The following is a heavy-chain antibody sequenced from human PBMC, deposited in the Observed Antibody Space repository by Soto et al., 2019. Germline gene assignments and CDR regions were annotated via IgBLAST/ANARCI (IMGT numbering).Heavy chain of an antibody. CDR3: AKEDSGFSGYMDV. D-gene: IGHD3-10*01. CDR1: GFTFYNHG. V-gene: IGHV3-9*01. Sequence: EVQLVESGGGLVQPGRSLRLSCVASGFTFYNHGMHWVRQAPGRGLEWVSGITWSSDSMGYADSVKGRFTISRDNGKNSLYLQMNSLRPEEPALYYCAKEDSGFSGYMDVWGKGTTVTVSS. J-gene: IGHJ6*03. CDR2: ITWSSDSM.